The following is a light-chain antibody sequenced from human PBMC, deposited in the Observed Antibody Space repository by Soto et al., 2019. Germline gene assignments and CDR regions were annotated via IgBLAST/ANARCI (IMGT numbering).Light chain of an antibody. CDR1: QGITNY. Sequence: DIQMTQSPSSLSASVGDRVTITCRASQGITNYLAWYQQKPGKVPKLLIYAASTLQSGVPSRFSGSGSGTDFTLTISSLQPEDVATYYCQKYNSAPLFGQGTRLEIK. CDR3: QKYNSAPL. V-gene: IGKV1-27*01. CDR2: AAS. J-gene: IGKJ5*01.